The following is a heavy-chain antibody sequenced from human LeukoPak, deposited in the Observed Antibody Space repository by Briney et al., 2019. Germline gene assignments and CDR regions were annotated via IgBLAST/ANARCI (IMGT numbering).Heavy chain of an antibody. CDR1: GGSISGYY. V-gene: IGHV4-59*01. CDR2: VYDIGST. J-gene: IGHJ4*02. CDR3: ARGGVLKSVDY. D-gene: IGHD3-16*01. Sequence: KTSETLSLTCTVSGGSISGYYWSWIRQTPGKGLEWIGYVYDIGSTKYNPSLKSRVTISVDTSKNQFSLRLSSVTAADTAVYYCARGGVLKSVDYWGQGTLVAVSS.